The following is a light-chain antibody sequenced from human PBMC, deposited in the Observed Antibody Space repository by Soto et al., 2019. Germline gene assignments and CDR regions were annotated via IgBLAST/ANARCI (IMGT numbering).Light chain of an antibody. CDR1: GSNIGAPYD. J-gene: IGLJ1*01. CDR2: GST. CDR3: QSYDRSLSGSF. V-gene: IGLV1-40*01. Sequence: QSVLTQPPSLSGAPGQRVTISCTGSGSNIGAPYDVHWYQHLPGTAPKLLIYGSTNRPSGVPGRFSGSKSGTSASLAITGLQAEDEADYYCQSYDRSLSGSFFGTGTKLTVL.